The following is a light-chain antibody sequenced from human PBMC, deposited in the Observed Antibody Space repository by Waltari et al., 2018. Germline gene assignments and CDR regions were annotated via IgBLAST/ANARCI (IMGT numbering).Light chain of an antibody. CDR1: SGHSSYA. CDR2: LNSDGSH. CDR3: QTWGTGIHVV. Sequence: HLVLTQSPSASASLPASVKLTCTLSSGHSSYAIACHQQQPEKGPRYLMKLNSDGSHSKGDGIPDRFSGSSSGAERYLTISSLQSEDEADYYCQTWGTGIHVVFGGGTKLTVL. V-gene: IGLV4-69*01. J-gene: IGLJ2*01.